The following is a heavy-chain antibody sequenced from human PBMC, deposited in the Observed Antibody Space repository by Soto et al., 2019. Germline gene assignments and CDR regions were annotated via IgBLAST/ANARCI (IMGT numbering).Heavy chain of an antibody. V-gene: IGHV1-3*01. CDR1: GYTFTSYA. CDR3: ARGDPYYGMDV. J-gene: IGHJ6*02. Sequence: QVQLVQSGAEVKKPGASVKVSCKASGYTFTSYAMHWVRQAPGQRLEWMGWINAGNGNTKYSQKFQGRVTITRDTSASTAYMELSSLRSQDTAVYYCARGDPYYGMDVWGQGTTVTVSS. CDR2: INAGNGNT.